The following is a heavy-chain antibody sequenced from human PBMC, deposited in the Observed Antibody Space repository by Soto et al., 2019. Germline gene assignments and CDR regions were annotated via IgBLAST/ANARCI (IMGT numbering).Heavy chain of an antibody. D-gene: IGHD3-10*01. Sequence: QGQLQQSGPGLVKPSQTLSLTCAISGDSVSSDITAWNWIRQSPSRGLEWLGRTYYRSKWFHDYAASVKSRITINPDTSKNQSSLGLNSMTPEDTAVYYCARGNALDVWGQGTVVTVSS. CDR3: ARGNALDV. V-gene: IGHV6-1*01. CDR1: GDSVSSDITA. CDR2: TYYRSKWFH. J-gene: IGHJ3*01.